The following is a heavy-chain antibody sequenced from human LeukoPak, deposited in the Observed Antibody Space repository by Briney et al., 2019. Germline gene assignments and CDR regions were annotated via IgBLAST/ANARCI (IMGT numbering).Heavy chain of an antibody. Sequence: GGSLRLSCTASGFPFYSYWMTWVRQTPGKGLEWVANIKQDGSQKYYVDSVRGRFTISRDNAKNSLYLQMNSLRVEDTAVYYCARGEYYYDGGYWGQGTLVTVSS. CDR1: GFPFYSYW. CDR2: IKQDGSQK. V-gene: IGHV3-7*03. CDR3: ARGEYYYDGGY. J-gene: IGHJ4*02. D-gene: IGHD3-22*01.